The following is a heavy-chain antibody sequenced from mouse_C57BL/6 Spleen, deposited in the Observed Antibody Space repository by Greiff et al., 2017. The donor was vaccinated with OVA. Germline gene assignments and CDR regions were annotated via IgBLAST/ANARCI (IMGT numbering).Heavy chain of an antibody. CDR2: IYPGDGDT. CDR3: ARLDWDAWFAY. CDR1: GYAFSSSW. Sequence: QVHVKQSGPELVKPGASVKISCKASGYAFSSSWMNWVKQRPGKGLVWIGRIYPGDGDTNYNGKFKGKATLTADKCTSTAYMQLSSLTSEDAAVYFCARLDWDAWFAYWGQGTLVTVSA. V-gene: IGHV1-82*01. J-gene: IGHJ3*01. D-gene: IGHD4-1*01.